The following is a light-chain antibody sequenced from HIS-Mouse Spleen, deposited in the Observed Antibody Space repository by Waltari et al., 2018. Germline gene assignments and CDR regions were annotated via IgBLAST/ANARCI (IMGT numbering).Light chain of an antibody. J-gene: IGKJ2*01. V-gene: IGKV4-1*01. Sequence: DIVMTQSPDSLAVSLGERATINCKSRQSVLYSSNNKNYLAWYQQKPGQRPKLLIYWASTRESGVPDRFSGSGSGTDFTLTISSLQAEDVAVYYCQQYYSTPYTFGQGTKLEIK. CDR1: QSVLYSSNNKNY. CDR3: QQYYSTPYT. CDR2: WAS.